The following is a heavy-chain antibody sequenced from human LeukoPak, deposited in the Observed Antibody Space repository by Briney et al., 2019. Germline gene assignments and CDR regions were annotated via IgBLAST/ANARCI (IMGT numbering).Heavy chain of an antibody. Sequence: PGGSLRLSCAASGFTFSSYGMHWVRQAPGKGLEWVAVIWYDGSNKYYADSVKGRFTISKDNSKNILYLQINSLRAEDTAVYYCARGLDYSTLDYWGQGTLVTVSS. CDR3: ARGLDYSTLDY. D-gene: IGHD2/OR15-2a*01. V-gene: IGHV3-33*01. CDR2: IWYDGSNK. J-gene: IGHJ4*02. CDR1: GFTFSSYG.